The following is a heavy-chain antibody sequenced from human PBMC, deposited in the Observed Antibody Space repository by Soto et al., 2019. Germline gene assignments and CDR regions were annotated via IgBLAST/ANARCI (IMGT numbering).Heavy chain of an antibody. J-gene: IGHJ3*02. V-gene: IGHV3-23*01. Sequence: GESLKISCAASGFTFSSYAMSWVRQAPGKGLEWVSAISGSGGSTYYADSVKGRFTISRDNSKNTLYLQMNSLRAEDTAVYYCAKDRVLTGDDAFDIWGQGTMVTVSS. CDR2: ISGSGGST. CDR1: GFTFSSYA. D-gene: IGHD7-27*01. CDR3: AKDRVLTGDDAFDI.